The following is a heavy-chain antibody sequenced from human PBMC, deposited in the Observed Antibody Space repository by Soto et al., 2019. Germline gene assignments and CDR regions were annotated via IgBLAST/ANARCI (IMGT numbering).Heavy chain of an antibody. Sequence: QITLKESVPSLVKPTQTLTLTCTFSGFSLTNTGVTVGWIRQPPGKALEWLALVYWHDDKRYNPSLRNRLTIAKDTSKNRVVLTLDNVGTVDTATYYCAHSHFEILTGPFASWGRRTLVTVSS. CDR2: VYWHDDK. CDR1: GFSLTNTGVT. V-gene: IGHV2-5*01. D-gene: IGHD3-9*01. CDR3: AHSHFEILTGPFAS. J-gene: IGHJ5*01.